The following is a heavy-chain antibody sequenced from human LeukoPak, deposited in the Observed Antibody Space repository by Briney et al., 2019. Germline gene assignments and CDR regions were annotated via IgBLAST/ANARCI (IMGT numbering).Heavy chain of an antibody. J-gene: IGHJ4*02. CDR3: ARQGAAYCSSTSCPWDY. D-gene: IGHD2-2*01. CDR2: IYPGDSDT. CDR1: GYNFNTYW. Sequence: GESLKISCKASGYNFNTYWIGWVRQMPGKGLEWMGIIYPGDSDTRYSPSFQGQVTISADKSISTAYLQWSSLKASDTAMYYCARQGAAYCSSTSCPWDYWGQGTLVTVSS. V-gene: IGHV5-51*01.